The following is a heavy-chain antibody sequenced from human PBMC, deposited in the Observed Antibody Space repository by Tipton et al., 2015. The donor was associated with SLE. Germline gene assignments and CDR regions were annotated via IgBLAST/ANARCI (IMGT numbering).Heavy chain of an antibody. CDR3: ARAGAVASIYYYGIDV. Sequence: QLVQSGAEVKKPGASVKVSCKASGFTFTSYYMHWVRQAPGQGLEWMGIINPSGGSTSYAQKFQGRVTMTRDTSTSTVYMELSSLRSGDTAVYYCARAGAVASIYYYGIDVWGQGTTVTVSS. D-gene: IGHD6-19*01. CDR2: INPSGGST. J-gene: IGHJ6*02. V-gene: IGHV1-46*01. CDR1: GFTFTSYY.